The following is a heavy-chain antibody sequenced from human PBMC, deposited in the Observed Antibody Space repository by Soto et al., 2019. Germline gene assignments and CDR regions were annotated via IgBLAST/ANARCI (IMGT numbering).Heavy chain of an antibody. CDR1: GDSVSGNSAA. CDR2: TYYRSKWYT. D-gene: IGHD1-26*01. J-gene: IGHJ5*02. CDR3: ARGGAVVGPTVVGAAVRDNWLDP. V-gene: IGHV6-1*01. Sequence: SPTLSLTCAISGDSVSGNSAAWNWIRQSPSRGLEWLGRTYYRSKWYTDYALSVQSRITINADTSKNQFSLHLNSVTPEDTAVYYCARGGAVVGPTVVGAAVRDNWLDPWGQGTLVTVSS.